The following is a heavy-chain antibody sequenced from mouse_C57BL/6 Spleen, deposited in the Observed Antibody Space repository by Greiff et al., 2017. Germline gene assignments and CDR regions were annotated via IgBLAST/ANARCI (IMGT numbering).Heavy chain of an antibody. D-gene: IGHD1-1*01. CDR2: INPGSGGT. J-gene: IGHJ4*01. CDR1: GYAFTNYL. V-gene: IGHV1-54*01. CDR3: ARHYYGSSSYAMDY. Sequence: VQLQQSGAELVRPGTSVKVSCKASGYAFTNYLIEWVKQRPGQGLEWIGVINPGSGGTNYNEKFKGKATLTADKSSSTAYMQLSSLTSEDSAVYFCARHYYGSSSYAMDYWGQGTSVTVSS.